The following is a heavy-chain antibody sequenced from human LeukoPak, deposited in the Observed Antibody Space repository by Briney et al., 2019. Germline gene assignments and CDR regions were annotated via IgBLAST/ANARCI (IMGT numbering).Heavy chain of an antibody. D-gene: IGHD5-18*01. V-gene: IGHV1-46*01. J-gene: IGHJ4*02. CDR3: ARVKVTEGVDY. Sequence: ASVKVSCKASGYIFTHYFVHWVRQAPGQGLEWMGWINPDSGSTSYAQKFQGRVTMTRDTSTSTVYMELSSLRSEDTAVYYCARVKVTEGVDYWGQGTLVTVSS. CDR2: INPDSGST. CDR1: GYIFTHYF.